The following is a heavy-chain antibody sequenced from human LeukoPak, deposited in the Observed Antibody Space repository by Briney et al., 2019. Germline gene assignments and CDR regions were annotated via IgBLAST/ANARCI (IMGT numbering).Heavy chain of an antibody. V-gene: IGHV3-21*01. CDR3: ARVTMIVVTDAFDI. J-gene: IGHJ3*02. CDR2: ISSSSSYI. D-gene: IGHD3-22*01. Sequence: GGSLRLSCAASGFTFSSYSMNWVRQAPGKGLEWVSSISSSSSYIYYADSVKGRFTISRDNAKNSLYLQMNSLRAEDTAVYYCARVTMIVVTDAFDIWGQGTMVTVSS. CDR1: GFTFSSYS.